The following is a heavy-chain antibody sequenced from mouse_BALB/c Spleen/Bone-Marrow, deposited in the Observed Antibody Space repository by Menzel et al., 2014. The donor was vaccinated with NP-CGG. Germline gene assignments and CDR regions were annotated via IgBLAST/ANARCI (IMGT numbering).Heavy chain of an antibody. J-gene: IGHJ2*01. CDR2: SRNKVNDYTT. D-gene: IGHD2-3*01. CDR3: ARAVYDNFDY. Sequence: EVKLEESGGGLVQPGGSLRLSCATSGFTFSDFYMEWVRQPPGKRLEWIAASRNKVNDYTTEYSASVKGRFIVSRDTSQSILYLQMNALRAEDTAIYYCARAVYDNFDYWGQGTTLTVSS. CDR1: GFTFSDFY. V-gene: IGHV7-1*02.